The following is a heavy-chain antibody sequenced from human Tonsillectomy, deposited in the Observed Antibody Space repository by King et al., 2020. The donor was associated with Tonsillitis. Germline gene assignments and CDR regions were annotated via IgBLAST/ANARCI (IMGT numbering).Heavy chain of an antibody. Sequence: VQLVESGGGLVKPGGSLRLSCAASGFTFSNVWMSWVRQAPGKGLGWVGRIKRKTDGGTTDYAAPVKGRFTISKDDSKNTLYLKMKSLKTEDKAVYYCTTDSQDYYDSSGYYYYYYMDVWGKGTTVTVSS. J-gene: IGHJ6*03. V-gene: IGHV3-15*01. CDR3: TTDSQDYYDSSGYYYYYYMDV. D-gene: IGHD3-22*01. CDR2: IKRKTDGGTT. CDR1: GFTFSNVW.